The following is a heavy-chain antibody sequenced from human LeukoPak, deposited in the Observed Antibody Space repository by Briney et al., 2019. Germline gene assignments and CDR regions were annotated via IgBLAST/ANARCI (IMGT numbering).Heavy chain of an antibody. CDR3: ARAIHSSGYPPVDY. CDR1: GFSFNSFA. CDR2: ISSNGDDT. J-gene: IGHJ4*02. D-gene: IGHD3-22*01. V-gene: IGHV3-64*01. Sequence: GGTLRLSCAASGFSFNSFAMHWVRRPPGGGLEFVSAISSNGDDTYYANSVKGRFTVSRDNSKNMLHLQMGSLRGEDMAVYYCARAIHSSGYPPVDYWGQGTLVNVSA.